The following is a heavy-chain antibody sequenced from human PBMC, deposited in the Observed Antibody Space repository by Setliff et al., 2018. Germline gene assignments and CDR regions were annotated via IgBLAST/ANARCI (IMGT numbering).Heavy chain of an antibody. CDR2: VYSGGST. J-gene: IGHJ4*02. V-gene: IGHV3-53*01. Sequence: GGSLRLSCAASGFTVSSKYMSWVRQAPGKGLEWVSVVYSGGSTYYADSVKGRFTISRDISKNTLYLQMNSLRAEDTAVYYCAAQPRYGSGSYTYLSWGQGTLVTVSS. CDR3: AAQPRYGSGSYTYLS. CDR1: GFTVSSKY. D-gene: IGHD3-10*01.